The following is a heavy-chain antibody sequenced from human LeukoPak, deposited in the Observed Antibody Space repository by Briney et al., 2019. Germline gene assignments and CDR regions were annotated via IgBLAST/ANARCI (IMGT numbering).Heavy chain of an antibody. CDR2: ISGSGDIT. CDR3: AELGITMIGGV. CDR1: GFTFRNYG. D-gene: IGHD3-10*02. J-gene: IGHJ6*04. Sequence: PGGSLRLSCAASGFTFRNYGMSWVRQAPGKGLEWVSAISGSGDITYYADSVKGRFTISRDNAKNSLYLQMNSLRAEDTAVYYCAELGITMIGGVWGKGTTVTISS. V-gene: IGHV3-23*01.